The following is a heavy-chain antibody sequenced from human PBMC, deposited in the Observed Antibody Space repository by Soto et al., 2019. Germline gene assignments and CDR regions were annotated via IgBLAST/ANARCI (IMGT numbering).Heavy chain of an antibody. Sequence: QVQLQESGPGLVKASQTLSLTCTVSGGSISSDDYYWSWIRQPPGKGLEWIGYISNSGTTHYNPSLRSRITISLDTSKNQFSLRLSSVTAADTAVYYCARGDYDNYFDPWGQGTLVTVSS. CDR2: ISNSGTT. CDR3: ARGDYDNYFDP. CDR1: GGSISSDDYY. V-gene: IGHV4-30-4*01. J-gene: IGHJ5*02. D-gene: IGHD3-9*01.